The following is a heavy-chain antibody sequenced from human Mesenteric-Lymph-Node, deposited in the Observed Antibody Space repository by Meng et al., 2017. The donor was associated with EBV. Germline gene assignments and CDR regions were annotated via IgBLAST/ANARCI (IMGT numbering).Heavy chain of an antibody. V-gene: IGHV4-34*01. CDR3: ARGRYYYGSGSSREWFDP. CDR1: VGSFSGSY. J-gene: IGHJ5*02. Sequence: QVRLQRWVAGLLKPSETRSLRRSVHVGSFSGSYWSWIRQPPGKGLEWSGEINHSGSTNYNPSLKSRVTISVDTSKNQFSLKLSSVTAADTAVYYCARGRYYYGSGSSREWFDPWGQGTLVTVSS. CDR2: INHSGST. D-gene: IGHD3-10*01.